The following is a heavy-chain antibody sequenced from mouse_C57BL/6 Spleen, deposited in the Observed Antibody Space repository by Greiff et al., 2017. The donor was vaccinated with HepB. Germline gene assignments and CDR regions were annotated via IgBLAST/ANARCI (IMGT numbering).Heavy chain of an antibody. V-gene: IGHV5-4*01. CDR2: ISDGGSYT. J-gene: IGHJ3*01. CDR3: ATDSSGLFAY. CDR1: GFTFSSYA. D-gene: IGHD3-2*02. Sequence: VQLVESGGGLVKPGGSLKLSCAASGFTFSSYAMSWVRQTPEKRLEWVATISDGGSYTYYPDNVKGRFTISRDNAKNNLYLQMSHLKSEDTAMYYCATDSSGLFAYWGQGTLVTVSA.